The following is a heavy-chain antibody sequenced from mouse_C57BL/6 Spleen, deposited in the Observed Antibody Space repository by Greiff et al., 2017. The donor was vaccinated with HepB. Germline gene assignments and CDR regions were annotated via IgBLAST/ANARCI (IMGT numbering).Heavy chain of an antibody. CDR3: ARDDYDARGFAD. J-gene: IGHJ3*01. D-gene: IGHD2-4*01. CDR1: GYTFTDYY. Sequence: VQLQQSGPELVKPGASVKISCKASGYTFTDYYMNWVKQSHGKSLEWIGDINPNNGGTSYNQKFKGKDTLTVDKSSSTAYMELRSLTSEDSAVYYCARDDYDARGFADWGQGTLVTVSA. V-gene: IGHV1-26*01. CDR2: INPNNGGT.